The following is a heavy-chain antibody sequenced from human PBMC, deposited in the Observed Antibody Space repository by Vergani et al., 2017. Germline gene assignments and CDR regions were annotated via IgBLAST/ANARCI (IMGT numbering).Heavy chain of an antibody. CDR2: ISGSGGST. V-gene: IGHV3-23*01. CDR3: AKGGYCSSTSCYDY. D-gene: IGHD2-2*01. CDR1: GFTFSSYA. J-gene: IGHJ4*02. Sequence: EVQLLESGGGLVQPGGSLRLSCAVSGFTFSSYAMSWVRQAPGKGLEWVSAISGSGGSTYYADSVKGRFTISRDNSKNTLYLQMNSLRAEDTAVYYCAKGGYCSSTSCYDYWGQGTLVTVSS.